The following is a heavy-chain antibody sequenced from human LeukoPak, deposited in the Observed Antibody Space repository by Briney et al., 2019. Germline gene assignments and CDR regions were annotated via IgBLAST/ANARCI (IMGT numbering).Heavy chain of an antibody. Sequence: GASLRLYCAASGFTVSSSYMSWVRQAPGKGLEWVSIISSAGTTYYADSVKGRFTISRDNSKNTVYLQVNSLRDEDTAVYYCTRDNSYGYDYWGQGTLVTVSS. CDR2: ISSAGTT. CDR3: TRDNSYGYDY. V-gene: IGHV3-66*01. J-gene: IGHJ4*02. CDR1: GFTVSSSY. D-gene: IGHD5-18*01.